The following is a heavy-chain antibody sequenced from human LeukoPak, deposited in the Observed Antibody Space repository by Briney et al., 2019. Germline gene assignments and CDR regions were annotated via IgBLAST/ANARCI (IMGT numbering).Heavy chain of an antibody. CDR1: GGSFSGYY. D-gene: IGHD6-13*01. J-gene: IGHJ6*02. Sequence: SETLSLTCAVYGGSFSGYYWSWIRQPPGKGLEWIGEINHSGSTNYNPSLKSRVTISVDTSKNQFSLKLSSVTAADTAVYYCARGRVGIAAAGTYLYYYYYGMDVWGQGTTVTVSS. V-gene: IGHV4-34*01. CDR2: INHSGST. CDR3: ARGRVGIAAAGTYLYYYYYGMDV.